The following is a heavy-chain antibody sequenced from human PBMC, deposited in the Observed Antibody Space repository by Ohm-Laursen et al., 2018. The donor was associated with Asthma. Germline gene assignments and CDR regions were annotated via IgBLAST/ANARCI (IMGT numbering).Heavy chain of an antibody. V-gene: IGHV3-11*01. CDR2: ISSSGSTI. J-gene: IGHJ4*02. Sequence: SLRLSCSASGFTFSDYYMSWIRQAPGKGLEWVSYISSSGSTIYYADSVKGRFTISRDNAKNSLYLQMNSLRAKDTAVYYCARKARQFSLFDYWGQGTLVTVSS. CDR3: ARKARQFSLFDY. CDR1: GFTFSDYY.